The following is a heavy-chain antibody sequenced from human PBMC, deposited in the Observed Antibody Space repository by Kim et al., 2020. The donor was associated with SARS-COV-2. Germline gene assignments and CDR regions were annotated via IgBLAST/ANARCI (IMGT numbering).Heavy chain of an antibody. J-gene: IGHJ4*02. CDR3: ARGDPDGGLLSRIFVY. CDR1: GSSVSNIGYY. Sequence: SETLSLTCTVSGSSVSNIGYYWGWIRQSPGEGLEWIGSIYYTGNTYYNPSLKSRLTISVDTSKNQFSLKLSSVTAADTARYYCARGDPDGGLLSRIFVYWGQGTLVTVSS. V-gene: IGHV4-39*01. CDR2: IYYTGNT. D-gene: IGHD2-15*01.